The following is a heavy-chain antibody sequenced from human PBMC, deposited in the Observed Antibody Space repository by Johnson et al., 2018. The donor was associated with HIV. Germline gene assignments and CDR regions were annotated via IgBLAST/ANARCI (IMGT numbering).Heavy chain of an antibody. V-gene: IGHV3-13*01. D-gene: IGHD1-26*01. J-gene: IGHJ3*02. CDR3: AMERMGGFDI. CDR1: GFIVSNNY. CDR2: IGTAGDT. Sequence: VQLVESGGGLVQPGGSLRLSSAASGFIVSNNYMSWVRQATGKGLEWVSAIGTAGDTYYPGSVKGRFTISRENAKNSLYLQMNSLRDEDTAVYYCAMERMGGFDIWGQGTMVTVSS.